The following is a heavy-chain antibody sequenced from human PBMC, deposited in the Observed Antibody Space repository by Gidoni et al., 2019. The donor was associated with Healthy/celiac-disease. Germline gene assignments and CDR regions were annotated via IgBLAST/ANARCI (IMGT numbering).Heavy chain of an antibody. CDR3: ARVDGVVVALYYFDY. D-gene: IGHD2-15*01. Sequence: QVQLVQSGAEVKKPGASVKVYCKASGYTFTGYYMHWVRQARGQGLEWMGWINPNSGGTNYAQKFQGRVTMTRDTSSSTAYMELSRLRSDDTAVYYCARVDGVVVALYYFDYWGQGTLVTVSS. CDR1: GYTFTGYY. CDR2: INPNSGGT. V-gene: IGHV1-2*02. J-gene: IGHJ4*02.